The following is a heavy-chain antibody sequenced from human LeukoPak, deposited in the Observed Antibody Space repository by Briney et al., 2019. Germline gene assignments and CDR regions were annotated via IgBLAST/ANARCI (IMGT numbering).Heavy chain of an antibody. Sequence: GGSLRLSCAASGFTFSDSAIHWVRQASGKGLEWVGRIRSKVNRFATEYAASVKGRFTISRDDSENTAYLQMNSLKTEDTAVYYCTRHAYSGTYPFDSWGQGTLVTVSS. J-gene: IGHJ4*02. CDR2: IRSKVNRFAT. D-gene: IGHD1-26*01. CDR3: TRHAYSGTYPFDS. CDR1: GFTFSDSA. V-gene: IGHV3-73*01.